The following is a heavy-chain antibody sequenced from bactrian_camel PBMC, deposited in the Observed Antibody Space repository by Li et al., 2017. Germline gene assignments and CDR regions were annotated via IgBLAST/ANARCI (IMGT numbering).Heavy chain of an antibody. CDR3: AAVAEGRTVEGGVSMFRLFDSDY. CDR2: ISDARTVT. D-gene: IGHD7*01. Sequence: HVQLVESGGGSVQAGGSLRLSCVASGSISDRCMAWFRQGTGKEREILARISDARTVTAYADSVKGRFTIFKDNAGKTLYLQMNNLRPEDTAMYYCAAVAEGRTVEGGVSMFRLFDSDYWGQGTQVTVS. J-gene: IGHJ4*01. CDR1: GSISDRC. V-gene: IGHV3S60*01.